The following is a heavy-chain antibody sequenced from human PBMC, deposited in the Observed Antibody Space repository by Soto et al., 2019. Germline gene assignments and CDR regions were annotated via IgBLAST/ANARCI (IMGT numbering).Heavy chain of an antibody. CDR2: ISGSGGST. Sequence: GSLRLSCAASGFTFSSYAMSWVRQAPGKGLEWVSAISGSGGSTYYADSVKGRFTISRDNSKNTLYLQMNSLRAEDTAVYYCANLPPGCNYVLDTFDYWGQGTLVTVSS. D-gene: IGHD4-4*01. V-gene: IGHV3-23*01. CDR3: ANLPPGCNYVLDTFDY. CDR1: GFTFSSYA. J-gene: IGHJ4*02.